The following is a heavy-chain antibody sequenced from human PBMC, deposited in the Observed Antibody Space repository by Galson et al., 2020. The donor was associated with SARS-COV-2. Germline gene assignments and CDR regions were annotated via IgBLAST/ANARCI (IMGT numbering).Heavy chain of an antibody. D-gene: IGHD6-13*01. CDR1: GGSFSGYY. Sequence: SETLSLTCAVSGGSFSGYYWTWIRQPPGKGLEWIGEINPSGSTNYNPSLKSRVTISVDTAKNQFSPKLSSVTAADPAVYYGARVNYGGAAAAGNHYFAYGAREPWSPSPQ. J-gene: IGHJ4*02. CDR2: INPSGST. CDR3: ARVNYGGAAAAGNHYFAY. V-gene: IGHV4-34*01.